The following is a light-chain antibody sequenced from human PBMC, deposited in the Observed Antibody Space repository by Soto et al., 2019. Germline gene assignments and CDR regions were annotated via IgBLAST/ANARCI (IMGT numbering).Light chain of an antibody. V-gene: IGLV2-23*02. J-gene: IGLJ1*01. CDR3: CSYAGRSTLV. CDR1: SSVVGSYNL. Sequence: QSVLTQPASVSGSPGQSITISCTGTSSVVGSYNLVSWYQHHPGKAPKLMIYEVSKRPSGVSNRFSGSKSGNTASLTISGLQAEDEADYYCCSYAGRSTLVFGTGTKVTVL. CDR2: EVS.